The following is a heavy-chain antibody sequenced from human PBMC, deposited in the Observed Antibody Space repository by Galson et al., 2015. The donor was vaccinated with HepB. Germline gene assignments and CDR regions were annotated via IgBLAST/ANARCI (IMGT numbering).Heavy chain of an antibody. Sequence: AQRLPCVDCGFTFGDYAMIWVRQAPGKGREWVGFDRRKPYGGTPEHATSVKGRFTISRDDSKIIAYLQMNSLKTEDTAVYYCPRPPGYCSSTSCSWFDPWGQGTLVTVSS. CDR2: DRRKPYGGTP. D-gene: IGHD2-2*01. CDR1: GFTFGDYA. CDR3: PRPPGYCSSTSCSWFDP. J-gene: IGHJ5*02. V-gene: IGHV3-49*04.